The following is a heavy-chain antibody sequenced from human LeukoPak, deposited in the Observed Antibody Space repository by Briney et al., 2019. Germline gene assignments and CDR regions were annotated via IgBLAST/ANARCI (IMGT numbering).Heavy chain of an antibody. CDR1: GGSISSHY. CDR3: ASGTWIGRFDY. D-gene: IGHD5-12*01. CDR2: IYYSGST. J-gene: IGHJ4*02. V-gene: IGHV4-59*08. Sequence: SETLSLTCTVSGGSISSHYWSWIRQPPGKGLEWIGYIYYSGSTNYNPSLKSRVTISGDTSKKQFSLKLSSVTAADTAVYYCASGTWIGRFDYWGQGTLVTVSS.